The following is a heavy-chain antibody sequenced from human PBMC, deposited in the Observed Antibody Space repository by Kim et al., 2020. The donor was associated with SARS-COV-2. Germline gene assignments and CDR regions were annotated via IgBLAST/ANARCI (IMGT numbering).Heavy chain of an antibody. V-gene: IGHV1-69*01. CDR3: ARDSSVAGTFYWYFDL. D-gene: IGHD6-19*01. J-gene: IGHJ2*01. Sequence: KFQGRVTITADESTSTAYMELSSLRSEDTAVYYCARDSSVAGTFYWYFDLWGRGTLVTVSS.